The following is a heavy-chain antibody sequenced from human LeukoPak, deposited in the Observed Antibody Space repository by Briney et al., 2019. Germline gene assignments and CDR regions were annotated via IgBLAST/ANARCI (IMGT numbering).Heavy chain of an antibody. Sequence: ASVKVSCKASGYTFTSYGISWVRKAPGPGLEWMGWIIAYNGNTNYAQKRQGRVTMTTDTSTSTAYMELRSLRSDDTAVYYCAVTFWSGYYYDYWGQGTLVTVSS. D-gene: IGHD3-3*01. V-gene: IGHV1-18*01. J-gene: IGHJ4*02. CDR2: IIAYNGNT. CDR3: AVTFWSGYYYDY. CDR1: GYTFTSYG.